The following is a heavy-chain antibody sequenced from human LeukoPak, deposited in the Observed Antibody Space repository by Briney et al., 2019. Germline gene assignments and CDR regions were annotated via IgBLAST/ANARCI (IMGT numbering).Heavy chain of an antibody. J-gene: IGHJ4*02. CDR2: INPDGSTT. Sequence: GGSLRLSCAASGFTFTNYWMFWVRQAPGKGLVWVSGINPDGSTTTYADSVKGRFTISRENAKSTLYLHMNILRVEDTAVYYCARDLYADYVWGSFDYWGQGTLVTVSS. CDR1: GFTFTNYW. CDR3: ARDLYADYVWGSFDY. V-gene: IGHV3-74*01. D-gene: IGHD3-16*01.